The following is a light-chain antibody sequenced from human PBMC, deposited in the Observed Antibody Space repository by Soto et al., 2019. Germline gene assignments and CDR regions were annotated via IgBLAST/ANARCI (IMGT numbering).Light chain of an antibody. J-gene: IGLJ1*01. CDR1: SSDVGGYNY. CDR3: SSYAGSNNWN. V-gene: IGLV2-8*01. CDR2: EVS. Sequence: QSVLTQPPSASGSPGQSVTISCTGTSSDVGGYNYVSWYQQHPGKAPKLMIDEVSKRPSRVPDRFSGSKSGNTASLTVSGLQAENEVDYYCSSYAGSNNWNFGTGTKVTVL.